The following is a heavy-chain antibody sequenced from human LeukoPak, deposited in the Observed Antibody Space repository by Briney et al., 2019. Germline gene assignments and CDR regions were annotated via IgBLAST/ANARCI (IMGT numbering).Heavy chain of an antibody. CDR1: GGSLSSYY. D-gene: IGHD6-19*01. CDR2: IYYTGST. CDR3: ARAGGWHFDY. J-gene: IGHJ4*02. Sequence: SETLSLTCPVSGGSLSSYYWSWIRQPPGKGLEWIGYIYYTGSTNYNPSLKSRATISVDTSNNQFSLKLSSVTAADTAVYYCARAGGWHFDYWGQGTLVTVSS. V-gene: IGHV4-59*01.